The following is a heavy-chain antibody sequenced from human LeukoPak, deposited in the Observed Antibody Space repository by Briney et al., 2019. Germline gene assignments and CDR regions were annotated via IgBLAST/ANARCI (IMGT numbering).Heavy chain of an antibody. V-gene: IGHV6-1*01. J-gene: IGHJ5*02. Sequence: SQTLSLTCAISGDSVSSKSASWKWIRQSPSRWLEWLGRTYYRSRWYNEYAVSVKGRITVNPDTSKNQFSLQLNSVTPEDTAVYYCTRDPGWGSAWGPGTLVTVSS. CDR3: TRDPGWGSA. D-gene: IGHD3-16*01. CDR2: TYYRSRWYN. CDR1: GDSVSSKSAS.